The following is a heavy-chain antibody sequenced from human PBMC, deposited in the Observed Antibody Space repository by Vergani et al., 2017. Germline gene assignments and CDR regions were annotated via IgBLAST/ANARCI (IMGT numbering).Heavy chain of an antibody. Sequence: EVQLVESGGGLVKPGGSLRLSCAASGFTFSNAWMSWVRQAPGKGLEWVGRIKSKTDGGTTDYAAPVKGRFTISRDDAKNTLYLQMNSLKTEDTAVYYCSRDPVEWILSHYYMDGWGKGATVTVSS. V-gene: IGHV3-15*01. CDR2: IKSKTDGGTT. CDR3: SRDPVEWILSHYYMDG. J-gene: IGHJ6*03. CDR1: GFTFSNAW. D-gene: IGHD3-3*01.